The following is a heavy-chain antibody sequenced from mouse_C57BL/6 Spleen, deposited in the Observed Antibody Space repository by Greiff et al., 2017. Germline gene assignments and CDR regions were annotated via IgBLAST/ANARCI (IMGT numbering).Heavy chain of an antibody. D-gene: IGHD2-4*01. CDR3: ARSGDYDYCDV. V-gene: IGHV1-80*01. CDR1: GYAFSSYW. J-gene: IGHJ1*03. Sequence: QVQLKESGAELVKPGASVKISCKASGYAFSSYWMNWVKQRPGKGLEWIGQIYPGDGDNNYNGKVNGKGTLTADKSSSTADMQLSSLPSENSAVYFCARSGDYDYCDVWGTGTTVTVSS. CDR2: IYPGDGDN.